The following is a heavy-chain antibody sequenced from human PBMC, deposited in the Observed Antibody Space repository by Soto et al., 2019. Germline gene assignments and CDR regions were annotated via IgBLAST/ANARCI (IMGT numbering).Heavy chain of an antibody. CDR2: IYYSGST. V-gene: IGHV4-31*03. CDR1: GGSISSGGYY. D-gene: IGHD2-8*01. CDR3: ARETNAQEYYYYYMDV. J-gene: IGHJ6*03. Sequence: SETLSLTCTVSGGSISSGGYYWSWIRQHPGKGLEWIGYIYYSGSTYYNPSLKSRVTISVDTSKNQFSLKLSSVTAADTAVYYCARETNAQEYYYYYMDVWGKGTTVTVSS.